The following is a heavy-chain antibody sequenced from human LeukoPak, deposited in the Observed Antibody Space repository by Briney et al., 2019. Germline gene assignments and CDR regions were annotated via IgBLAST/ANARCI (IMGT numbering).Heavy chain of an antibody. D-gene: IGHD6-6*01. CDR2: IYYSGIT. Sequence: PSETLSLTCTVSGASISSSDRYWGWIRQPPGKGLEWIGSIYYSGITYHNPSLKSRVTISVDTSKNQFSLKLASVTAADTAIYYCAKPGSSRGIAGRRPTKYYFDYWGQGTLVTVSS. V-gene: IGHV4-39*07. J-gene: IGHJ4*02. CDR1: GASISSSDRY. CDR3: AKPGSSRGIAGRRPTKYYFDY.